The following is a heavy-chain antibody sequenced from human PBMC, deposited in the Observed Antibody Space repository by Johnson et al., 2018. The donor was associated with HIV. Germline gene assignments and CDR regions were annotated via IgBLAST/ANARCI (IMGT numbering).Heavy chain of an antibody. Sequence: QVQLVESGGGVVQPGRSLRLSCAASGFTFTSYTMHWVRQAPGKGLEWVALISYDGSNKYYADSVKGRFTISRDNSKNTLYLQMNSLRAEDTAVFYCAKIVATSDDVFDILGQGTKVTVSS. D-gene: IGHD5-12*01. CDR2: ISYDGSNK. V-gene: IGHV3-30-3*02. CDR3: AKIVATSDDVFDI. J-gene: IGHJ3*02. CDR1: GFTFTSYT.